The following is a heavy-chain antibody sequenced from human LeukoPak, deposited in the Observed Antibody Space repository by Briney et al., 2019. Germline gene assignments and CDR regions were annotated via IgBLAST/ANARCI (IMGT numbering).Heavy chain of an antibody. J-gene: IGHJ4*02. CDR2: INSVGSHI. V-gene: IGHV3-21*01. D-gene: IGHD6-19*01. Sequence: AGGSLRLSCSASGFISSTSAMNWVRQAPGKGLEWVSSINSVGSHIYYRDSVKGRFTISRDNAKNTLYLQMNSLRAEDTAVYYCARKGVDKAVAGGFVDYWGQGTLVTVSS. CDR3: ARKGVDKAVAGGFVDY. CDR1: GFISSTSA.